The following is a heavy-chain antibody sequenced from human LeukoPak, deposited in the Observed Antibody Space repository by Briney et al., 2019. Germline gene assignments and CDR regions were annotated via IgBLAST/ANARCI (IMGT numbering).Heavy chain of an antibody. CDR3: ARGGYGSGSYDDY. Sequence: SXXXSLTCTVCGGSMSSYYGSWIRQPGGKGLEWIGRIYTRGRDNYNTSRKRRVTMSVDTSKNQFSLNLSSVTAADTAVYYCARGGYGSGSYDDYWGQGTLVTVSS. CDR2: IYTRGRD. CDR1: GGSMSSYY. V-gene: IGHV4-4*07. J-gene: IGHJ4*02. D-gene: IGHD3-10*01.